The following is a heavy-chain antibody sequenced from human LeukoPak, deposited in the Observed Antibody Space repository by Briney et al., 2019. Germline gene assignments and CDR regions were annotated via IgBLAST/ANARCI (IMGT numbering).Heavy chain of an antibody. D-gene: IGHD2-15*01. CDR3: AKDEKRFCSGGSCYWNY. Sequence: GRSLRLSCAASEFTFSSYGMHWVRQAPGKGREWVAVIWYDGSNKYYADSVKGRLTISRDNSKNTMYMQMTSVRDEETAVYYCAKDEKRFCSGGSCYWNYWGQGTLVTVSS. CDR2: IWYDGSNK. J-gene: IGHJ4*02. V-gene: IGHV3-33*06. CDR1: EFTFSSYG.